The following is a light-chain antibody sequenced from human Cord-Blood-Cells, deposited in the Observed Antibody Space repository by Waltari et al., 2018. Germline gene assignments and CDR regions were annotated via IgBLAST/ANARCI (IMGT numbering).Light chain of an antibody. CDR3: QSADSSGTYRWV. Sequence: SYELTQPPSVSVSPGQTARITCSGDALPKQYAYWYQQKPGQAPVLGIYKDRGRPSGIPERFSGSSSGTTVTLTISGVQAEDEADYYCQSADSSGTYRWVFGGGTKLTVL. V-gene: IGLV3-25*03. J-gene: IGLJ3*02. CDR2: KDR. CDR1: ALPKQY.